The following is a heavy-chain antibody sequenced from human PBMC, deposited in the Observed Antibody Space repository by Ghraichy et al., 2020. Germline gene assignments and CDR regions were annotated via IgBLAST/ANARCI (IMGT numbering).Heavy chain of an antibody. CDR1: GGSFSGYY. V-gene: IGHV4-34*01. J-gene: IGHJ4*02. Sequence: SETLSLTCAVYGGSFSGYYWSWIRQPPGKGLEWIGEINHSGSTNYNPSLKSRVTISVDTSKNQFSLKLSSVTAADTAVYYCARGNAWWLRNYYFDYWGQGTLVTVSS. CDR3: ARGNAWWLRNYYFDY. CDR2: INHSGST. D-gene: IGHD5-12*01.